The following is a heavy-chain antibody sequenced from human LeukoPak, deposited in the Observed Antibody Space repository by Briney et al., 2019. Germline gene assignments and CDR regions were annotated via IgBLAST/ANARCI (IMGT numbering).Heavy chain of an antibody. CDR1: GFTFSSYS. J-gene: IGHJ4*02. D-gene: IGHD1-26*01. Sequence: GGSLRLSCAVSGFTFSSYSMNWVRQAPGKGLGWVASITSSSRYIYYAGSVKGRFTISRDNAKNSLYLQMNRLRAEDTAVYYCARKGSQWEGLDYWGQGTLVTVSS. CDR2: ITSSSRYI. V-gene: IGHV3-21*01. CDR3: ARKGSQWEGLDY.